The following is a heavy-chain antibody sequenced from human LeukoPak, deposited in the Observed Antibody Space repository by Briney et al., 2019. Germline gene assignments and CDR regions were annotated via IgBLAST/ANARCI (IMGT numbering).Heavy chain of an antibody. CDR1: GFTLSSYT. D-gene: IGHD3-22*01. J-gene: IGHJ4*02. CDR2: INENSGLI. Sequence: PGGSLRLSCAASGFTLSSYTMNWVRQAPGKGLEWISYINENSGLIYYADSVKGRFTISRDNAKNSLYLRMNSLRAEDTAVYYCAREWVNYYDSSGYEGFAGYWGQGTLVTVSS. V-gene: IGHV3-48*01. CDR3: AREWVNYYDSSGYEGFAGY.